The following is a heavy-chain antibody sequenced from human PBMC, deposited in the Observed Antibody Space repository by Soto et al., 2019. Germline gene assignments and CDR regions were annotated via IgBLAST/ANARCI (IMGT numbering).Heavy chain of an antibody. Sequence: SETLSLTCTVSGGSIISSSYYWGWIRQPPGKGLEWIGSIYYSGSTYYNPSLKSRVTISVDTSKNQFSLKLSSVTAADTAVYYCARSEYSSSSSWFDPWGQGTLVTVSS. CDR2: IYYSGST. CDR1: GGSIISSSYY. J-gene: IGHJ5*02. CDR3: ARSEYSSSSSWFDP. V-gene: IGHV4-39*01. D-gene: IGHD6-6*01.